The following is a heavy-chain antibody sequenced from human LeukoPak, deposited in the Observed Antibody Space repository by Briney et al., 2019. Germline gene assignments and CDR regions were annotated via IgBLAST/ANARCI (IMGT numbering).Heavy chain of an antibody. V-gene: IGHV3-23*01. J-gene: IGHJ6*02. D-gene: IGHD6-19*01. Sequence: PGGSLRLSCAASGFTFSSYAMSWVRQAPGMGLEWVSAISGSGGSTYYADSVKGRFTISRDNSKNTLYLQMNSLRAEDTAVYYCASRRAGTTTSMDVWGQGTTVTVSS. CDR3: ASRRAGTTTSMDV. CDR1: GFTFSSYA. CDR2: ISGSGGST.